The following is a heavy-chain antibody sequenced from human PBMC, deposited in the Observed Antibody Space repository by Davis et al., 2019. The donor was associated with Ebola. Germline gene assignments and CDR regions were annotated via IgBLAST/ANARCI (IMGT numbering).Heavy chain of an antibody. CDR2: INYSGST. V-gene: IGHV4-34*01. J-gene: IGHJ4*02. CDR3: AMGLSSWNY. D-gene: IGHD6-13*01. Sequence: GSLRLSCAVYGGSFSGYYWSWIRQPPGKGLEWIGGINYSGSTNYNPSLISRVTISADKSKNQFSLRMASVTAADTAVYYCAMGLSSWNYWGQGTLVAVST. CDR1: GGSFSGYY.